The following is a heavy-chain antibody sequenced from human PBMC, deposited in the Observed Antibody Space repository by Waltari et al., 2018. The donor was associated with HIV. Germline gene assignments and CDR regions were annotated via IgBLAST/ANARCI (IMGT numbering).Heavy chain of an antibody. D-gene: IGHD1-1*01. CDR2: ISASGGTT. CDR1: GFTFSTFP. J-gene: IGHJ4*02. Sequence: EVQLLESGGGLVRPGGSLRLSCGASGFTFSTFPMHWVRQAPGKGLEWVSSISASGGTTYYAGSVKGRFTISRDNSKKTLYLKMNSLRAEDTAVYYCAKVGLDGPYHTFFEDWGQGTLVTVSA. CDR3: AKVGLDGPYHTFFED. V-gene: IGHV3-23*01.